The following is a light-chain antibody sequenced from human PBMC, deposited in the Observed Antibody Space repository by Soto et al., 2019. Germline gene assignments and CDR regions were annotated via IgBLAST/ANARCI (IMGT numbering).Light chain of an antibody. V-gene: IGKV3-11*01. CDR1: PSVSSY. J-gene: IGKJ1*01. Sequence: EIVLTQSPATLSLSPGERATLSCRASPSVSSYLAWYQQKPGQAPRLLIYDASNRATGIPARFSGSGSGTDFTLTISSLEPEDVAVYYCQQRSNWPPTFGQGTKVEIK. CDR2: DAS. CDR3: QQRSNWPPT.